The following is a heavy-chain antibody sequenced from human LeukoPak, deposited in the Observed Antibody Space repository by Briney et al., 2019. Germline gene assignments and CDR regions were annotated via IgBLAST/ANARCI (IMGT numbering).Heavy chain of an antibody. V-gene: IGHV1-2*02. D-gene: IGHD6-13*01. CDR1: GYTFTGYY. J-gene: IGHJ5*02. CDR2: INPNSGGT. Sequence: ASVKVSCKASGYTFTGYYMHWVRQAPGQGLEWMGWINPNSGGTNYAQKFQDRVTMTRDTSISTAYMELSRLRSDDTAVYYCARGDSSSWYANWFDPWGQGTLVTVSS. CDR3: ARGDSSSWYANWFDP.